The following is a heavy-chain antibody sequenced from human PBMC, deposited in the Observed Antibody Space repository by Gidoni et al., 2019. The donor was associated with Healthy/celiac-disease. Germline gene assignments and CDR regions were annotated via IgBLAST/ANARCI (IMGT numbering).Heavy chain of an antibody. CDR2: INHSGST. Sequence: QVQLPQWGAGLLKPSETLSLTCAVYGGSFSGYYWSWSRQPPGKRLEWIGEINHSGSTNYHPSLKSRVTISVDTSKNQFSLKLSSVTAADTAVYYCARVVPAAIGYFQHWGQGTLVTVSS. CDR1: GGSFSGYY. J-gene: IGHJ1*01. V-gene: IGHV4-34*01. CDR3: ARVVPAAIGYFQH. D-gene: IGHD2-2*02.